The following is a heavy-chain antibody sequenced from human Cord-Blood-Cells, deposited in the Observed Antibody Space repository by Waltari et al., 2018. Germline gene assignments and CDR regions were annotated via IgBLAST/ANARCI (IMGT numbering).Heavy chain of an antibody. J-gene: IGHJ3*02. CDR3: ATGWDAFDI. V-gene: IGHV3-9*03. Sequence: EVQLVESGGGLVQPGRSLSLSCAASGFTFDDYAMHWVRQAPGKGLEWVSGISWNSGSIGYADSVKGRFTISRDNAKNSLYLQMNSLRAEDMALYYCATGWDAFDIWGQGTMVTVSS. CDR1: GFTFDDYA. CDR2: ISWNSGSI. D-gene: IGHD6-13*01.